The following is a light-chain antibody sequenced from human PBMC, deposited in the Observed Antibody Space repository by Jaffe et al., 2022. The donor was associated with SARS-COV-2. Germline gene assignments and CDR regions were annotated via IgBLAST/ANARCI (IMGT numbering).Light chain of an antibody. V-gene: IGKV3-15*01. Sequence: EVVMTQSPATLSVSPGEGATLSCRASQSVSSNLAWYQHKPGQAPRLLIYDASTRAAGIPARFSGSGSGTEFTLTISSLQSEDFAVYYCQQYENWPDTFGQGTKLEIK. CDR2: DAS. CDR1: QSVSSN. CDR3: QQYENWPDT. J-gene: IGKJ2*01.